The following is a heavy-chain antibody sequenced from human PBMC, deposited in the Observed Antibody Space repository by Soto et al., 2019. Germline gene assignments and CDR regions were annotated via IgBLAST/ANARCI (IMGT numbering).Heavy chain of an antibody. D-gene: IGHD5-12*01. Sequence: PSQTLSLTCAISGDSVSGNSAAWNWIRQSPSRGLEWLGRTYYRSRWYNDYAVSVKSRITVTPDTSNNQFSLQLNSVTPEDTAVYFCAKGDNLGPKTGYAFDPWGQGIMVTVSS. CDR1: GDSVSGNSAA. CDR2: TYYRSRWYN. CDR3: AKGDNLGPKTGYAFDP. J-gene: IGHJ5*02. V-gene: IGHV6-1*01.